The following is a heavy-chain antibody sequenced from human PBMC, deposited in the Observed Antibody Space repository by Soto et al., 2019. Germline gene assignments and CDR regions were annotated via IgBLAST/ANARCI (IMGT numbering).Heavy chain of an antibody. CDR1: GGTFSSYT. Sequence: QVQLVQSGAEVKKPGSSVKVSCKASGGTFSSYTISWVRQAPGQGLEWMGRIIPILGIANYAQKFQGRVTITADKSTSTAYMELSSLRSEYTAVYYCAREPLAYCGGDCYDEYFQHWRQGTLVTVSS. V-gene: IGHV1-69*08. J-gene: IGHJ1*01. CDR2: IIPILGIA. CDR3: AREPLAYCGGDCYDEYFQH. D-gene: IGHD2-21*02.